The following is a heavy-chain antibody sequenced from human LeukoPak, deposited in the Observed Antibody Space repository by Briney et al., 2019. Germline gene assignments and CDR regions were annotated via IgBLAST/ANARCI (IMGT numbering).Heavy chain of an antibody. CDR3: ATDKREYSYGSNWFDP. CDR1: GYTXTGYY. V-gene: IGHV1-2*02. CDR2: INPNSGGT. Sequence: GASVKVSCKASGYTXTGYYMHGVRQAPGQGLEWMGWINPNSGGTNYAQKFQGRVTMTRDTSISTAYMELSRLRSDDTAVYYCATDKREYSYGSNWFDPWGQGTLVTVSS. J-gene: IGHJ5*02. D-gene: IGHD5-18*01.